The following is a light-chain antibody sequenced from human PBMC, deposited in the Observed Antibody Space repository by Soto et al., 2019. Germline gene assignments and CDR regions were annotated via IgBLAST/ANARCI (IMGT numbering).Light chain of an antibody. Sequence: DVQMTQSPSSLSAFVGDRVTITCRASQAIAANLAWFQQKPGKVLKLLIYATSTLQSGVTTRFSGSGSGTDFTLTINTLKPEDFAVYYCQQEGTFGEGTKLEIK. V-gene: IGKV1-27*01. J-gene: IGKJ2*01. CDR2: ATS. CDR3: QQEGT. CDR1: QAIAAN.